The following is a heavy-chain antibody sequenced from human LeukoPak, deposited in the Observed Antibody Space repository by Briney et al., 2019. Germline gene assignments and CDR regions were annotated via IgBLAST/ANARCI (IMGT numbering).Heavy chain of an antibody. CDR1: RFTFSNYV. Sequence: GGSLRLSCAASRFTFSNYVIHWVRQAPGKGLEWLAVISYDGTNKYYADTVKGRFTISRDHSQSTVDLQMNTLRGADTAVYYCVRSPTYYNMGVWGKGTTVTVSS. CDR2: ISYDGTNK. J-gene: IGHJ6*03. V-gene: IGHV3-30*03. CDR3: VRSPTYYNMGV.